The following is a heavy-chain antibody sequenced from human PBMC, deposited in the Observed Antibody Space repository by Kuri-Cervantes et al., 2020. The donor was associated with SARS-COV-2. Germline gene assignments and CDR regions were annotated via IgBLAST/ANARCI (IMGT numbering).Heavy chain of an antibody. J-gene: IGHJ6*02. CDR2: IDDSGNT. D-gene: IGHD1-26*01. V-gene: IGHV4-59*01. CDR3: ARDLVGASFAGPPRGMDV. Sequence: SETLSLTCIGSGDPIVNYYWNWIRQAPGKGLEWIGYIDDSGNTKYNPSLKSRVSISVDTSKRQFSLRLSSVTAEDTAVYYCARDLVGASFAGPPRGMDVWGQGTTVTVSS. CDR1: GDPIVNYY.